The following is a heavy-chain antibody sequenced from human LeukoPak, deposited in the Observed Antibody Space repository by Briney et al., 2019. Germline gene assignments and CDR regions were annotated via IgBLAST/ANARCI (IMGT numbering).Heavy chain of an antibody. CDR2: ITSRDGTT. D-gene: IGHD3-22*01. Sequence: GGSLRLPCAASGFTFSIYAMSWVRQTPGKGLEWVSSITSRDGTTYYADSVKGRFTISRDNSENTLYLQMNSLRAEDSALYYCARDRPNYYGSDGHYYRRDGDYWGQGTLVTVSS. J-gene: IGHJ4*02. CDR3: ARDRPNYYGSDGHYYRRDGDY. CDR1: GFTFSIYA. V-gene: IGHV3-23*01.